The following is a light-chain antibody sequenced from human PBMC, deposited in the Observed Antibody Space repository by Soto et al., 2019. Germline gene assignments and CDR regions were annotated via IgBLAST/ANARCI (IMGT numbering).Light chain of an antibody. CDR1: SSDIGNSNY. CDR3: SSYTSSSLLYV. Sequence: QSALTQPASVSGSPGQSITISCTGTSSDIGNSNYVSWYQQHPGKAPKLMIDDVNNRPSGISNRFSGSKSASTASLTISGLQAEDDADYYCSSYTSSSLLYVFGTGTKLTVL. V-gene: IGLV2-14*03. J-gene: IGLJ1*01. CDR2: DVN.